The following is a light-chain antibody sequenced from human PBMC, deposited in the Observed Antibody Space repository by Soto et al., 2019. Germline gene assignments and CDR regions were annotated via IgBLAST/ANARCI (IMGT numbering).Light chain of an antibody. Sequence: EIVLTQSPATLSLSPGERATLSCRASQSVSSYLAWYQQKAGQAPRLLIYDASNRATGIPARFSGSGSGTDFTLTISSLEPEDFAVYYSQQRTNWPPSLTFGGGTKVEIK. CDR3: QQRTNWPPSLT. CDR1: QSVSSY. V-gene: IGKV3-11*01. CDR2: DAS. J-gene: IGKJ4*01.